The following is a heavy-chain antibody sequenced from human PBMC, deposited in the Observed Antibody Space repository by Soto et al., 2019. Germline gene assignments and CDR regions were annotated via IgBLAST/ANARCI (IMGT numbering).Heavy chain of an antibody. Sequence: ASVKVSCKASGYTFTGYYMHWVRQAPGQGLEWMGWINPNSGGTNYAQKFQGRVTMTRDTSISTAYMELSRLRSDDTAVYYCARVCSSGSVCIDSFDYWGQGTLVTVSS. CDR2: INPNSGGT. CDR1: GYTFTGYY. V-gene: IGHV1-2*02. J-gene: IGHJ4*02. CDR3: ARVCSSGSVCIDSFDY. D-gene: IGHD6-19*01.